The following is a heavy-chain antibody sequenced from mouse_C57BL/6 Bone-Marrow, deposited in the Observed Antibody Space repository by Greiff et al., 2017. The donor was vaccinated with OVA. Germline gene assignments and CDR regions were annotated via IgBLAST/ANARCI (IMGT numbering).Heavy chain of an antibody. CDR1: GYDFSSSW. CDR3: ASPLYYSNYVGFAY. Sequence: QVQLKQSGPELVKPGASVKISCKASGYDFSSSWMNWVKQRPGKGLEWIGRIYPGDGDTNYNGKFKGKATLTADKSSSTAYMQLSSLTSEDSAVYVCASPLYYSNYVGFAYWGQGTLVTVSA. J-gene: IGHJ3*01. D-gene: IGHD2-5*01. V-gene: IGHV1-82*01. CDR2: IYPGDGDT.